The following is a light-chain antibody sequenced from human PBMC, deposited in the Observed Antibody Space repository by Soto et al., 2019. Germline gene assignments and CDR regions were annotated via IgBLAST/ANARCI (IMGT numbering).Light chain of an antibody. CDR3: QQYEAVVT. CDR1: QSVSSSY. J-gene: IGKJ1*01. Sequence: VLTQSPGTLSLSPGERATLSCRASQSVSSSYFAWYQQKPGRALRLLIDGASTRATGIPDRFSGSGPGTDFTLTISRLEPEDVAVYYCQQYEAVVTFGQGTKVDIK. CDR2: GAS. V-gene: IGKV3-20*01.